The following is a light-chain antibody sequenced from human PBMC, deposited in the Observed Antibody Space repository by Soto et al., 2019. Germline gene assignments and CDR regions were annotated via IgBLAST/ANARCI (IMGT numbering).Light chain of an antibody. CDR3: RSYAGSDKYV. V-gene: IGLV1-40*01. CDR2: GNN. CDR1: ASNIGAGYD. Sequence: QSVLTQPPAVSGAPGQRVTISCTRSASNIGAGYDVHWYQQLPGAAPKLLIYGNNNRPSGVPDRFSGSKSGTSASLAITGLQDEDEADYYCRSYAGSDKYVFGNGTKLTVL. J-gene: IGLJ1*01.